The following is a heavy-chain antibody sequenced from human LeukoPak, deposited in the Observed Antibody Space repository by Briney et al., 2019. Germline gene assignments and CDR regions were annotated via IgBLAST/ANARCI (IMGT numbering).Heavy chain of an antibody. CDR1: GYTFTGYY. J-gene: IGHJ6*02. CDR3: ARGGAADGSYYYYGMDV. V-gene: IGHV1-2*04. CDR2: INPNSGGT. D-gene: IGHD6-13*01. Sequence: ASVTVSCEASGYTFTGYYMHWVRQAPGQGLEWMGWINPNSGGTNYAQKFQGWVTMTRDTSISTAYMELSRLRSDDTAVYYCARGGAADGSYYYYGMDVWGQGTTVTVSS.